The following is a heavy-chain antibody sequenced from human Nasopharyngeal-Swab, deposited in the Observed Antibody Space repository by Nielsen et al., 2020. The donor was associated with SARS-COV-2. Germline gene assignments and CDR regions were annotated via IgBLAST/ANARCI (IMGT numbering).Heavy chain of an antibody. V-gene: IGHV3-74*01. Sequence: GESLKISCAASGFTFSSYAMSWVRQTPGKGLVWVARINNDGSSTTYADSVNGRFTISRDNAKNTLYLQMNSLRVEDTAVYFCVRDGGGFVVVVPATLYGMDVWGQGTTVTVSS. D-gene: IGHD2-15*01. CDR2: INNDGSST. CDR3: VRDGGGFVVVVPATLYGMDV. J-gene: IGHJ6*02. CDR1: GFTFSSYA.